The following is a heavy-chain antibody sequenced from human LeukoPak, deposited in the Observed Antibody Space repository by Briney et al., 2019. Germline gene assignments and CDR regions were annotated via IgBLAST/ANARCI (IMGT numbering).Heavy chain of an antibody. CDR1: GFTFSSYG. D-gene: IGHD3-9*01. J-gene: IGHJ4*02. CDR3: AKDSSVLRYFDWLLY. Sequence: GGSLRLSCAASGFTFSSYGMHWVRQAPGKGLEWVAFIRSDGANKYYADSVKGRFTISRDNSKSTLYLQMNSLRAEDTAVYYCAKDSSVLRYFDWLLYWGQGTLVTVSS. V-gene: IGHV3-30*02. CDR2: IRSDGANK.